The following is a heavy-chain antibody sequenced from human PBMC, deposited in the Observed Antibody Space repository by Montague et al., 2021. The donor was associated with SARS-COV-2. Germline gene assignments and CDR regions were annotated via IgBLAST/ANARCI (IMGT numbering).Heavy chain of an antibody. CDR1: GGSITSSSYY. J-gene: IGHJ5*02. Sequence: SETRSLTCSVSGGSITSSSYYWGWIRQSPDKGLVWIGNIYYSGSTYYNPSLKSRVTISVDTPKYPSSLKLSSLTAADTAVYYCARHARSSTEWLDPWGQGTLVTVSS. CDR2: IYYSGST. CDR3: ARHARSSTEWLDP. D-gene: IGHD2-15*01. V-gene: IGHV4-39*01.